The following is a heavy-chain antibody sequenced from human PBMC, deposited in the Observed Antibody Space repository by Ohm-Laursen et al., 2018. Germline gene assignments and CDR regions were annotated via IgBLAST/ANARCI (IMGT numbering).Heavy chain of an antibody. CDR2: IFHSGST. CDR1: GGSISTYF. J-gene: IGHJ3*02. D-gene: IGHD4-17*01. CDR3: ARGGDYGAFDI. V-gene: IGHV4-59*01. Sequence: GTLSLTCTVSGGSISTYFWTWIRQPPGKGLEWIGYIFHSGSTNYNPSLKSRVTMSVDTSKNQFSLKLSSVTAADTAVYYCARGGDYGAFDIWGQGTMVTVSS.